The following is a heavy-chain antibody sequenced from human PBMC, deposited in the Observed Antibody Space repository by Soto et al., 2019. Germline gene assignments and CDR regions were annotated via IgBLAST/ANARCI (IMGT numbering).Heavy chain of an antibody. CDR3: ARLYYYDSSGSDY. J-gene: IGHJ4*02. D-gene: IGHD3-22*01. CDR2: IYYSGYT. CDR1: GGSISSSSYY. V-gene: IGHV4-39*07. Sequence: SETLSLTCTVSGGSISSSSYYWGWIRQPPGKGLEWIGSIYYSGYTYYSPSFQGQVTISADKSISTAYLQWSSLKASDTAMYYCARLYYYDSSGSDYWGQGTLVTVSS.